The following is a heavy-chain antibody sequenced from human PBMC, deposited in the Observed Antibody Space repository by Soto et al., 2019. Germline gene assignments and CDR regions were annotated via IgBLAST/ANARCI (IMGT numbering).Heavy chain of an antibody. J-gene: IGHJ4*02. CDR1: GGSINTYNLF. D-gene: IGHD2-21*02. CDR3: ARVNVTLDL. Sequence: QLQLQESGPGLVGPSETLSLTCTVSGGSINTYNLFWAWVRQPPGKGLEWIASIHYGGNAYYSPSPTPRATISRDTSKNRVSLELTSVTAADTAVYFCARVNVTLDLWGQGTLVTVSS. V-gene: IGHV4-39*01. CDR2: IHYGGNA.